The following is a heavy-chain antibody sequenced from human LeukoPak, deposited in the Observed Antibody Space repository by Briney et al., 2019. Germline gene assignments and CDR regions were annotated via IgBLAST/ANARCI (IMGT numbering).Heavy chain of an antibody. J-gene: IGHJ4*02. CDR2: IYYSGST. CDR3: ARVPTVTFFDY. D-gene: IGHD4-17*01. CDR1: GGSISSSSYY. Sequence: PSETLSLTCTVSGGSISSSSYYWGWIRQPPGKGLEWMGTIYYSGSTYYNPSLKSRVTISVDTSKNQFSLKLSSVTAADTAVYYCARVPTVTFFDYWGQGTLVTVSS. V-gene: IGHV4-39*01.